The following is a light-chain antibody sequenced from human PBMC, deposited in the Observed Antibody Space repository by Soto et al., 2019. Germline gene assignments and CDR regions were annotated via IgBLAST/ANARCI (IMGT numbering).Light chain of an antibody. CDR1: ENVGTN. J-gene: IGKJ4*01. Sequence: IVMTQSPATLSVSPGEGVTLSCRASENVGTNVAWYQQRPGQAPRLLIYGSSTRATGTPATFSGSGSGTEFTLTISSLQSEESAVYYCQQYNNWGLSFGGGTNVEIK. CDR2: GSS. CDR3: QQYNNWGLS. V-gene: IGKV3D-15*01.